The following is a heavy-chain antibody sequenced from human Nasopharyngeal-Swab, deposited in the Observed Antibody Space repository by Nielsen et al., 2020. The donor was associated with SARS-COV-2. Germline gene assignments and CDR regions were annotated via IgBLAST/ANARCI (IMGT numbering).Heavy chain of an antibody. J-gene: IGHJ4*02. CDR2: ISSSSSYI. CDR3: ARASAGNYDFWSGPTFDY. Sequence: WIRQPPGKGLEWVSSISSSSSYIYYADSVKGRFTIPRDNAKNSLYLQMNSLRAEDTAVYYCARASAGNYDFWSGPTFDYWGQGTLVTVSS. V-gene: IGHV3-21*01. D-gene: IGHD3-3*01.